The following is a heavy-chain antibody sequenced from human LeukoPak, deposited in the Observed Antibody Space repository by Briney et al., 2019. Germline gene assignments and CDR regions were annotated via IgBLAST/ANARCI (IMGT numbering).Heavy chain of an antibody. J-gene: IGHJ2*01. CDR1: GFTFSNYA. V-gene: IGHV3-23*01. CDR2: IGGSGGST. Sequence: PGGSLRLSCAASGFTFSNYAMNWVRQAPGKGLEWVSAIGGSGGSTYYADSVKGRFTISRDNSKNTLYLQMNSLRAEDTAVYYCAKDTASSWWYFDLWGRGTLVTVSS. CDR3: AKDTASSWWYFDL. D-gene: IGHD5-18*01.